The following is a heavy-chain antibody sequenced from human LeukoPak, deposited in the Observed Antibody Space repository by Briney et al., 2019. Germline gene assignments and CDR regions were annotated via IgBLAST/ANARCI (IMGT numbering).Heavy chain of an antibody. CDR3: ARASGSGSYYVDY. V-gene: IGHV4-59*01. CDR2: IYYSGST. J-gene: IGHJ4*02. Sequence: PSETLSLTCTVSGGSISGYYWSWIRQPPGKGLEWIGYIYYSGSTNYNPSLKSRVTISVDTSKNQFSLKLSSVTAADTAVYYCARASGSGSYYVDYWGQGTLVTVSS. D-gene: IGHD3-10*01. CDR1: GGSISGYY.